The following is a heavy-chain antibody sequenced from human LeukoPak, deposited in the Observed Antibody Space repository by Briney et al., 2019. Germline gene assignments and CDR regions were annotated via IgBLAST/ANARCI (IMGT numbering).Heavy chain of an antibody. CDR3: ARDRGYYYGSGSHNWFDP. Sequence: ASVKVSCKASGGTFSSYAISWVRQAPGQGLEWMGGIIPIFGTANYAQKFQGRVTITTDESTSTAYMELSSLRSEGTAVYYCARDRGYYYGSGSHNWFDPWGQGTLVTVSS. J-gene: IGHJ5*02. CDR1: GGTFSSYA. CDR2: IIPIFGTA. V-gene: IGHV1-69*05. D-gene: IGHD3-10*01.